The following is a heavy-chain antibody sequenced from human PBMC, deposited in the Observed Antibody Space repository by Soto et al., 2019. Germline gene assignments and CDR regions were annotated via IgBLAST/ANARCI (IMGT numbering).Heavy chain of an antibody. Sequence: EVQLVESGGGLVQPGGSLRLSCAASGFTFSSYWMFWVRQPPGKGLLWVSAINPDGTSTYYVDSVKGRFTISRDNAKNTLYLQMNSRRAEDTAVYCCASLPKDGSGFDFWGQGTLVTVSS. CDR2: INPDGTST. CDR3: ASLPKDGSGFDF. CDR1: GFTFSSYW. V-gene: IGHV3-74*01. J-gene: IGHJ4*02. D-gene: IGHD2-15*01.